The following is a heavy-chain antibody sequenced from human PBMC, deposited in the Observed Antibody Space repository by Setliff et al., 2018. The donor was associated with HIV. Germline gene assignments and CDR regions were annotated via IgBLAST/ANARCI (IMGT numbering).Heavy chain of an antibody. D-gene: IGHD3-22*01. CDR3: ASGYPDY. V-gene: IGHV3-15*05. Sequence: KPSETLSLTCTVSGGSFGSYSWSWIRQSPGKGLEWIGHIRSRADGATADYSGSVKGRFIISRDDSKNTLFLDMSGLKTEDTAVYYCASGYPDYWGQGTLVTVSS. CDR2: IRSRADGATA. J-gene: IGHJ4*02. CDR1: GGSFGSYS.